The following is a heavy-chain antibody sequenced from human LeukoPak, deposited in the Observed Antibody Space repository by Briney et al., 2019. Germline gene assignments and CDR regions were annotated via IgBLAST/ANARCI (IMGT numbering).Heavy chain of an antibody. V-gene: IGHV3-30-3*01. Sequence: GGSLRLSCAASGFTFSSYAMHWVRQAPGKGLEWVAVISYDGSNKYYADSVKGRFTISRDNSKNTLYLQMNSLRAEDTAVYYCASPSLGYDSGGYYSFDYWGQGTLVTVSS. CDR3: ASPSLGYDSGGYYSFDY. CDR2: ISYDGSNK. J-gene: IGHJ4*02. CDR1: GFTFSSYA. D-gene: IGHD3-22*01.